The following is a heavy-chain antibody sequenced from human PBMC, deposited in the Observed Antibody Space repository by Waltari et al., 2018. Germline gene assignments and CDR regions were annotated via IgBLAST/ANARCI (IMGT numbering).Heavy chain of an antibody. CDR3: ARRGSALGLDY. Sequence: QVQLQESGPGLVKPSENLSLPCAVSGRSIRSYYCTWTRQAPGKGLEWIGYIYASSGTNSYNPSLKSRVTISIDTSKNHFSLKMSSVTAADTAVYYCARRGSALGLDYWGQGVLVTVSS. J-gene: IGHJ4*02. CDR2: IYASSGTN. CDR1: GRSIRSYY. V-gene: IGHV4-59*12. D-gene: IGHD6-25*01.